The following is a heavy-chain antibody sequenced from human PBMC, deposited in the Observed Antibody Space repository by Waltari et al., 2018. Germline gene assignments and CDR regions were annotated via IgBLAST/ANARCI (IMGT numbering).Heavy chain of an antibody. J-gene: IGHJ4*02. D-gene: IGHD2-15*01. CDR2: IYYSGRT. CDR1: GGSISSGGYY. Sequence: QVQLQESGPGLVKPSQTLSLTCTVSGGSISSGGYYWSWIRQHPRKALEWIGYIYYSGRTYYNPSLKSRVTISVDTSKNQFSLKLSSVTAADTAVYYCARSDSLGYCSGGSCYPFDYWGQGTLVTVSS. V-gene: IGHV4-31*03. CDR3: ARSDSLGYCSGGSCYPFDY.